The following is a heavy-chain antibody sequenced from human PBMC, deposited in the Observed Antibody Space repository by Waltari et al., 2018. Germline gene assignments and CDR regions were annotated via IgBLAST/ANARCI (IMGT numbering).Heavy chain of an antibody. V-gene: IGHV3-30*18. J-gene: IGHJ4*02. CDR3: AKGTRVVLRYFDWLSPVDY. CDR2: ISYDGSNK. D-gene: IGHD3-9*01. Sequence: EWVAVISYDGSNKYYAESVKGRFTISRDNSKNTMYLQMNSLRAEDTAVYYCAKGTRVVLRYFDWLSPVDYWGQGTLVTVSS.